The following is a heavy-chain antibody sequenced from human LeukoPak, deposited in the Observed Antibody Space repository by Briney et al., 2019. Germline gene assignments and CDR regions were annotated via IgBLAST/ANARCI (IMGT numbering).Heavy chain of an antibody. J-gene: IGHJ6*02. D-gene: IGHD2-15*01. V-gene: IGHV3-48*03. Sequence: GGSLRLSCAASGFTFSSYEMNWVRQAPGKGLEWVAYISSSGSTVYDADSVKGRFTISRDNAENSLYVQMNSLRAEDTAVYYCARDSGSYYGMDVWGQGTTVTVSS. CDR3: ARDSGSYYGMDV. CDR2: ISSSGSTV. CDR1: GFTFSSYE.